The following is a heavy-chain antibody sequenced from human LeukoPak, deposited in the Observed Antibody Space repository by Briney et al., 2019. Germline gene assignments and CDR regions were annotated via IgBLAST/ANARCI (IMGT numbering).Heavy chain of an antibody. CDR3: ARSGCYRNKHYFDY. D-gene: IGHD3-3*01. Sequence: SVKVSCKASGYTFTSYDINWVRQAPGQGLEWMGGIIPIFGTANYAQKFQGRVTITTNESTSTAYMELSSLRSEDTAVYYCARSGCYRNKHYFDYWGQGTLVTVSS. J-gene: IGHJ4*02. V-gene: IGHV1-69*05. CDR2: IIPIFGTA. CDR1: GYTFTSYD.